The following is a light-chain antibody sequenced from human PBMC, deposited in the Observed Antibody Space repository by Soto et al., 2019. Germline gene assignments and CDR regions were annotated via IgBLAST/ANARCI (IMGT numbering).Light chain of an antibody. CDR3: QQYDNLPPP. Sequence: DIQMTQSPSSLSASVGDRVTITCQASQDISNYLNLYQQKPGKAPKLLIYDASNLETGVPSRFSGSVSGTDFTFTISSLQPEDIATYYCQQYDNLPPPFGQGTRLEIK. J-gene: IGKJ5*01. V-gene: IGKV1-33*01. CDR2: DAS. CDR1: QDISNY.